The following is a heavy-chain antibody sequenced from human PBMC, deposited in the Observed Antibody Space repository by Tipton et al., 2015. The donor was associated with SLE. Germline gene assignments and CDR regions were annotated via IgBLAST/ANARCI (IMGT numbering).Heavy chain of an antibody. CDR1: GYSISTGYY. D-gene: IGHD3-3*01. Sequence: LRLSCTVSGYSISTGYYWSWIRQPPGKGLEWIGYIYYSGSTYYNPSLKSRVTISVDTSNNQFSLKLSSVTAADTAVYYCARGPRTDFWSGYRPWGQGTLVTVSS. CDR3: ARGPRTDFWSGYRP. V-gene: IGHV4-31*02. CDR2: IYYSGST. J-gene: IGHJ5*02.